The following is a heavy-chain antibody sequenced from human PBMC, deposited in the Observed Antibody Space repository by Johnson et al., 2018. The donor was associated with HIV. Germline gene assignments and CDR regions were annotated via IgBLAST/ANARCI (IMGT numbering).Heavy chain of an antibody. CDR1: GFTFSDYY. CDR2: ISNSASAI. Sequence: QVQLVESGGGLVQPGGSLRLSCAASGFTFSDYYMSWIRQAPGKGLEWVSYISNSASAIYSADSVKGRFNISRYNAKTSLYLQMNSLRVADTAVYFCRQDGYCSSANCHTCAFDVWGRVTTVTVSS. CDR3: RQDGYCSSANCHTCAFDV. V-gene: IGHV3-11*04. J-gene: IGHJ3*01. D-gene: IGHD2-2*02.